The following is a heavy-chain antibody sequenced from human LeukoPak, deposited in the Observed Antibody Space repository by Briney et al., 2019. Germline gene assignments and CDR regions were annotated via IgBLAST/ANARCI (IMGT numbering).Heavy chain of an antibody. J-gene: IGHJ4*02. CDR3: ARDLGVVPPEDYDYFDY. Sequence: RPGGSLRLSCAASGFTFSSYAMSWVRQAPGKGLEWVSAISGSGGSTYYADSVKGRFTISRDNSKNTLYLQMNSLRAEDTAIYYCARDLGVVPPEDYDYFDYWGQGTLVTVSS. CDR2: ISGSGGST. CDR1: GFTFSSYA. V-gene: IGHV3-23*01. D-gene: IGHD2-2*01.